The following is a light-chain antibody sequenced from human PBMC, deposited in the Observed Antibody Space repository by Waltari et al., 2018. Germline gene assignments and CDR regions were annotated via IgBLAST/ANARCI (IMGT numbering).Light chain of an antibody. Sequence: DVVMTQSPMSLPVTLGQSASLSCRSSRSLVHSDGNTYLNWFQQRPGQSPRRLIYKVSDRDSGVPDRFSGGGSGTDFTLRISRAEAEDVGFYYCMQGTHWPYTFGQGTKLEIK. J-gene: IGKJ2*01. CDR1: RSLVHSDGNTY. CDR3: MQGTHWPYT. CDR2: KVS. V-gene: IGKV2-30*02.